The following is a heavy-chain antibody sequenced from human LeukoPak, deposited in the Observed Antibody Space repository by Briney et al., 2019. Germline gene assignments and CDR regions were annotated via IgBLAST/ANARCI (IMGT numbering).Heavy chain of an antibody. D-gene: IGHD6-19*01. CDR1: GFILSSYW. V-gene: IGHV3-74*03. J-gene: IGHJ4*02. CDR3: TRQWHTPSDY. Sequence: GGSLRLSCAASGFILSSYWMHWVRQKPGEGPLWLSRINGDGTSTAYAHSVQGRFIISRDNAKNTLYLQMNSLRVDDTAVYYCTRQWHTPSDYWGQGTVVTVSS. CDR2: INGDGTST.